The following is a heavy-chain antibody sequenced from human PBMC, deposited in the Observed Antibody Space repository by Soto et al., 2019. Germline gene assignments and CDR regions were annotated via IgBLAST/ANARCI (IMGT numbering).Heavy chain of an antibody. CDR3: ARGILRLRFLDRGFDP. CDR2: INHSGST. J-gene: IGHJ5*02. CDR1: GGSFSGYY. D-gene: IGHD3-3*01. V-gene: IGHV4-34*01. Sequence: QVQLQQWGAGLLKPSETLSLTCAVYGGSFSGYYWSWIRQPPGKGLEWIGEINHSGSTNYNPSLKSRVTISVDTSKNQFSLKLSSVTAADTAVYYCARGILRLRFLDRGFDPWGQGTLVTVSS.